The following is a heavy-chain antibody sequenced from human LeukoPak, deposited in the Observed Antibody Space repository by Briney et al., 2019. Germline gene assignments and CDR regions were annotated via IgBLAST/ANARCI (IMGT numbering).Heavy chain of an antibody. CDR3: ARVKSDYYDTSDKDAFDI. Sequence: ASVKVSCKASGYTFTTYYMHWVRQAPGQGLEWMGIINPSGGSTSYTQKFQGRVTMTRDTSTSTVYMELSSLRSEDTAVYYCARVKSDYYDTSDKDAFDIWGQGTMVTVSS. CDR1: GYTFTTYY. J-gene: IGHJ3*02. D-gene: IGHD3-22*01. CDR2: INPSGGST. V-gene: IGHV1-46*01.